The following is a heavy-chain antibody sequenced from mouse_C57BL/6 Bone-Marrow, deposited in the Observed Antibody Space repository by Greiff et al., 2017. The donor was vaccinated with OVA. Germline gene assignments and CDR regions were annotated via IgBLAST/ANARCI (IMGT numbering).Heavy chain of an antibody. D-gene: IGHD1-2*01. Sequence: VHLVESGPGLVAPSQSLSITCTVSGFSLTSYAISWVRQPPGKGLEWLGVIWTGGGTNYNSALKSRLSISKDNSKSQVFLKMNSLQTDDTARYYCARNSLDRLRKAWFAYWGQGTLVTVSA. CDR3: ARNSLDRLRKAWFAY. CDR2: IWTGGGT. CDR1: GFSLTSYA. J-gene: IGHJ3*01. V-gene: IGHV2-9-1*01.